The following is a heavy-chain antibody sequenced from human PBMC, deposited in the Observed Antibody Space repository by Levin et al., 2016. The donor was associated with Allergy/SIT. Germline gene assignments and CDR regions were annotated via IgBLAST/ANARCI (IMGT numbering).Heavy chain of an antibody. CDR3: AREPRPGIAVAEFQH. V-gene: IGHV1-69*04. CDR2: IIPILGIA. J-gene: IGHJ1*01. CDR1: GGTFSSYA. D-gene: IGHD6-19*01. Sequence: SVKVSCKASGGTFSSYAISWVRQAPGQGLEWMGRIIPILGIANYAQKFQGRVTITADKSTSTAYMELSSLRSEDTAVYYCAREPRPGIAVAEFQHWGQGTLVTVSS.